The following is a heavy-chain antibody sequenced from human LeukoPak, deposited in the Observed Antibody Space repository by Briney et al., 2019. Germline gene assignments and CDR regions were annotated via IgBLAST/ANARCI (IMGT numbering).Heavy chain of an antibody. J-gene: IGHJ4*02. CDR3: ARSLVATGLRHYFDY. Sequence: ASVKVSCKASGYTFTSYGISWVRQAPGQGLEWMGWISAYNGNTNYAQKLQGRVTMTTDTSTSTAYMELRSLRSDDTAVYYCARSLVATGLRHYFDYWGQGTLVTVSS. CDR1: GYTFTSYG. D-gene: IGHD5-12*01. CDR2: ISAYNGNT. V-gene: IGHV1-18*01.